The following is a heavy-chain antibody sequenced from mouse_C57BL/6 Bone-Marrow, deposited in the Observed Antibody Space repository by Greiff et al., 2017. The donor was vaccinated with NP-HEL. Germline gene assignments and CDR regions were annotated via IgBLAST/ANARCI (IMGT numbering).Heavy chain of an antibody. D-gene: IGHD1-1*01. V-gene: IGHV1-81*01. Sequence: VMLVESGAELARPGASVKLSCKASGYTFTSYGISWVKQRTGQGLEWIGEIYPRSGNTYYNEKFKGKATLTADKSSSTAYMELRSLTSEDSAVYFCARGPYYGSSYGYFDVWGTGTTVTVSS. CDR1: GYTFTSYG. CDR3: ARGPYYGSSYGYFDV. J-gene: IGHJ1*03. CDR2: IYPRSGNT.